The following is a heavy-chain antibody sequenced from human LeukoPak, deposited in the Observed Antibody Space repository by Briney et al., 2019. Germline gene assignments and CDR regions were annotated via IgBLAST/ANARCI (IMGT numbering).Heavy chain of an antibody. D-gene: IGHD6-19*01. CDR3: ARLSDSSGWYGVRFFDY. CDR2: INSDGSST. Sequence: GSLRLSCAASGFTFSSYWMHWVCQAPGKGLVWVSRINSDGSSTSYADSVKGRFTISRDNAKNTLYLQMNSLRAEDTAVYYCARLSDSSGWYGVRFFDYRGQGTLVTVSS. J-gene: IGHJ4*02. V-gene: IGHV3-74*01. CDR1: GFTFSSYW.